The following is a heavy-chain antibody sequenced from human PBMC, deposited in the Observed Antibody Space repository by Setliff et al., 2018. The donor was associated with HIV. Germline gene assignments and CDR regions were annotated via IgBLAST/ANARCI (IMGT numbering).Heavy chain of an antibody. Sequence: PGGSLRLSCTASGFTFGDYAMSWVRQAPGKGLEWVGFIRSKAYGGTTEYAASVKGRFTVSRDDSKSIAYLQMNSLKTEDTAVYYCTRELLPAAIWDYFDYWGQGTLVTVSS. J-gene: IGHJ4*02. D-gene: IGHD2-2*01. CDR1: GFTFGDYA. CDR3: TRELLPAAIWDYFDY. V-gene: IGHV3-49*04. CDR2: IRSKAYGGTT.